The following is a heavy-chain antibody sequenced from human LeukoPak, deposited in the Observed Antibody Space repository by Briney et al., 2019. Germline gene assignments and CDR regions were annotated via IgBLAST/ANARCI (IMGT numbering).Heavy chain of an antibody. CDR1: GFIFGNYG. CDR2: IRTRPYGGTT. CDR3: TRVRNYLDY. J-gene: IGHJ4*02. Sequence: GGSLRLSCTASGFIFGNYGLSWFRQAPGKGLEWVGFIRTRPYGGTTEYAASVKGRFTISRDDSRNITYLQMSSLKSEDTAVYYCTRVRNYLDYWGQGTLVTVSS. V-gene: IGHV3-49*03.